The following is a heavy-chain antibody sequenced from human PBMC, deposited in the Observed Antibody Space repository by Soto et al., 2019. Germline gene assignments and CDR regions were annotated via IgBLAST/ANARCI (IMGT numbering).Heavy chain of an antibody. V-gene: IGHV4-4*02. J-gene: IGHJ4*02. CDR2: IYHSGST. Sequence: LSLTCAVSGGSISSSNWWSWVRQPPGKGLEWIGEIYHSGSTNYNPSLKSRVTISVDKSKNQFSLKLSSVTAADTAVYYCATSLRAYSSSVGYWGQGTLVTVSS. CDR1: GGSISSSNW. CDR3: ATSLRAYSSSVGY. D-gene: IGHD6-6*01.